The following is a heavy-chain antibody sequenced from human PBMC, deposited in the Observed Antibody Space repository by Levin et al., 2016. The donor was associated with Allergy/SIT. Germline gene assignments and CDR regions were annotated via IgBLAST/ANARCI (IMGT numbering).Heavy chain of an antibody. CDR3: ARGMGCSGGSCYLGDYYYGMDA. J-gene: IGHJ6*02. D-gene: IGHD2-15*01. V-gene: IGHV4-4*07. CDR1: GGSISSYY. CDR2: IYTSGST. Sequence: SETLSLTCTVSGGSISSYYWSWIRQPAGKGLEWIGRIYTSGSTNYNPSLKSRVTMSVDTSKNQFSLKLSSVTAADTAVYYCARGMGCSGGSCYLGDYYYGMDAWGQGTTVTVSS.